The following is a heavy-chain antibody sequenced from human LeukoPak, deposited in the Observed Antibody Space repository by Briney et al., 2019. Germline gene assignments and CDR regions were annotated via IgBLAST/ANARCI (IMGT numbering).Heavy chain of an antibody. J-gene: IGHJ4*02. CDR3: ATQPFDSSGYYYSFDY. CDR2: IIPIFGTA. D-gene: IGHD3-22*01. CDR1: GGTFSSYA. Sequence: SVKVSCKASGGTFSSYAISWVRQAPGQGLEWMGGIIPIFGTANYAQKFQGRVTITTDESTSTAYMELSSLRSEDTAVYYCATQPFDSSGYYYSFDYWGQGTLVTVSS. V-gene: IGHV1-69*05.